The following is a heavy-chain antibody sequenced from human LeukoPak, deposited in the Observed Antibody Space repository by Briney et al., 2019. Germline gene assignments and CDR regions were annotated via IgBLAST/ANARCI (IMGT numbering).Heavy chain of an antibody. CDR1: GFTFSYYW. J-gene: IGHJ4*02. V-gene: IGHV3-7*05. CDR2: INHDGSEK. CDR3: ARAGAPGTTDS. D-gene: IGHD6-13*01. Sequence: GGSLRLSCAASGFTFSYYWMSWVRQAPGKGLEWVANINHDGSEKYYVDSVKGRFTISRGNAKNSMYLQMNSLRADDTAVYYCARAGAPGTTDSWGQGTLVTVSS.